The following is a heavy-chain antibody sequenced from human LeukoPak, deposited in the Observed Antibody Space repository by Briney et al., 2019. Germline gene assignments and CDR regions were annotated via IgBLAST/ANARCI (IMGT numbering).Heavy chain of an antibody. CDR3: AKAHYRNAIDYFDY. J-gene: IGHJ4*02. D-gene: IGHD1-1*01. Sequence: PGGSLRLSCAASGFTFSSYGMHWVRQAPGKGLEWVSAISGSGGSTYYADSVKGRFTISRDNSKNTLYLQMNGLRAEDTAVYYCAKAHYRNAIDYFDYWGQGTLVTVSS. CDR2: ISGSGGST. CDR1: GFTFSSYG. V-gene: IGHV3-23*01.